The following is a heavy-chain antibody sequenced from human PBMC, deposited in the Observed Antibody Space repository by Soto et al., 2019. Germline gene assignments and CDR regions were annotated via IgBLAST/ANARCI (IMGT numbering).Heavy chain of an antibody. J-gene: IGHJ4*02. CDR2: IKVDGSEK. V-gene: IGHV3-7*03. CDR1: GFTFGNYW. D-gene: IGHD3-10*01. CDR3: ARDRGRQTFDY. Sequence: GGSLRLSCAASGFTFGNYWMTWVRQAPGKELERVANIKVDGSEKYYVDSVKGRFIISRDNAKNSLYLQMNSLRAEDTAVYYCARDRGRQTFDYWGQGTLVTVSS.